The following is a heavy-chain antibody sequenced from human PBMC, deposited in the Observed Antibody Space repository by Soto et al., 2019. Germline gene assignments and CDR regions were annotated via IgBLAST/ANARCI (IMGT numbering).Heavy chain of an antibody. CDR3: AREVQVHTPAFVY. CDR2: ISPMFGAA. V-gene: IGHV1-69*19. Sequence: QVQLVQSGAEMKKPGSSVKVSCQSSGGTFNTYAMNWVRQAPGQGPEWMGDISPMFGAANYAPKFQGRVTSTADESTGTSYMQLSSLTSEDRALYFCAREVQVHTPAFVYWGQGTRVTVSS. J-gene: IGHJ4*02. CDR1: GGTFNTYA. D-gene: IGHD3-10*01.